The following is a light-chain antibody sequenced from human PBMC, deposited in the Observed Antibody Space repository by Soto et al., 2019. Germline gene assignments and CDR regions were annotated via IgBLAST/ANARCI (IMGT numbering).Light chain of an antibody. J-gene: IGLJ3*02. V-gene: IGLV1-47*01. Sequence: QSVVTQPPSASGAPGQWVTISCSGSRSNIGSHYISWYQHLPGTAPKLLIYKDSQRPSGVPDRFSGSKSGTSASLAIGGLRSEYEGSYYCATWDDSLGRRVLFGGGTKLTVL. CDR1: RSNIGSHY. CDR2: KDS. CDR3: ATWDDSLGRRVL.